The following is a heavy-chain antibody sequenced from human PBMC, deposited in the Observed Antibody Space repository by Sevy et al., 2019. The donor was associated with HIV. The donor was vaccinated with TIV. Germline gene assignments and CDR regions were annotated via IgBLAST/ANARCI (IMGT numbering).Heavy chain of an antibody. CDR3: ARDLRIVGANYDAFDI. D-gene: IGHD1-26*01. V-gene: IGHV1-18*01. J-gene: IGHJ3*02. Sequence: ASVKVSCKASGYTFTSYGISWVRQAPGQGLEWMGWISAYNGNTNYAQNLQGRVTMTTDTSTSTAYMELRSLRSDDTAVYYCARDLRIVGANYDAFDIWGQGTMVTVSS. CDR1: GYTFTSYG. CDR2: ISAYNGNT.